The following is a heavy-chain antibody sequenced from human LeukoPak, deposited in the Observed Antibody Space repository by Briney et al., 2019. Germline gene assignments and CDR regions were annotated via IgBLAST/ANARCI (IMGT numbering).Heavy chain of an antibody. J-gene: IGHJ4*02. CDR1: GFTFSSDA. CDR2: ISGSGGST. CDR3: TTDPYYYDSSGYYSPRDY. V-gene: IGHV3-23*01. Sequence: GGSLRLSCAASGFTFSSDAMSWVRQAPGKGLEWVSAISGSGGSTYYADSVKGRFTISRDNSKNTLYLQMNSLRAEDTAVYYCTTDPYYYDSSGYYSPRDYWGQGTLVTVSS. D-gene: IGHD3-22*01.